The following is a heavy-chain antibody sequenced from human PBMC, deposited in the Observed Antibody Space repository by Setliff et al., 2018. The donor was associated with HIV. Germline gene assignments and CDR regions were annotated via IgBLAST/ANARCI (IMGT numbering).Heavy chain of an antibody. CDR1: GLDIGDYW. V-gene: IGHV3-7*03. CDR2: IKQDGSEK. D-gene: IGHD1-7*01. CDR3: AKNTPSIINYPYYYYMDV. Sequence: GGSLRLSCVASGLDIGDYWMTWVRQAPGKGLEWVANIKQDGSEKYYVDSVKGRFTISRDNSKSTLYLQMNSLRDGDTALYYCAKNTPSIINYPYYYYMDVGGKGTTVTVSS. J-gene: IGHJ6*03.